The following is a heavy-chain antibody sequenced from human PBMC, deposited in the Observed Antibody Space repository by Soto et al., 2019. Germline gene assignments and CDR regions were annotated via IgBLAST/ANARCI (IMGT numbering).Heavy chain of an antibody. CDR2: IESGGST. CDR3: PRDDVHCNGGRCYGVPMDV. D-gene: IGHD2-15*01. Sequence: EVQLVESGGDLVQPGGSLRLSCAASGFTFSSKYMSWVRQAPGKGLEWVSLIESGGSTYYAGSVTGRFTITSAYSENTLVAPLDSLRVDETAVYYCPRDDVHCNGGRCYGVPMDVWGKGTTVTVSA. CDR1: GFTFSSKY. V-gene: IGHV3-66*01. J-gene: IGHJ6*04.